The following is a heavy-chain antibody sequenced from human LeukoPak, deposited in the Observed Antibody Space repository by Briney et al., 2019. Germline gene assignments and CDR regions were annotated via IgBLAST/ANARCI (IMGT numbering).Heavy chain of an antibody. V-gene: IGHV4-38-2*02. CDR3: AREWAY. CDR2: IYHSGST. J-gene: IGHJ4*02. Sequence: SETLTLTCTVSGYSITSGYYWGWIRQPPGKGLEWIGNIYHSGSTYYNPSLKSRVTISVDTSKNQFSLRLNSVTATDTAVYYCAREWAYWGQGTLVTVSS. CDR1: GYSITSGYY.